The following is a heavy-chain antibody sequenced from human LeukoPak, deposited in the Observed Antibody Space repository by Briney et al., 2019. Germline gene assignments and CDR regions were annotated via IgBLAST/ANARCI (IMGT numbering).Heavy chain of an antibody. D-gene: IGHD5-24*01. J-gene: IGHJ3*02. CDR1: GYTFTGYY. CDR2: INPNTGGT. CDR3: ARVGDGLNDAFDI. Sequence: ASVKVSCXASGYTFTGYYMNWVRQAPGQGLEWLGRINPNTGGTNYAQNFQGRVTMTRDTSISTAYMELSRLRSDDTAVYYCARVGDGLNDAFDIWGQGTMVTVSS. V-gene: IGHV1-2*06.